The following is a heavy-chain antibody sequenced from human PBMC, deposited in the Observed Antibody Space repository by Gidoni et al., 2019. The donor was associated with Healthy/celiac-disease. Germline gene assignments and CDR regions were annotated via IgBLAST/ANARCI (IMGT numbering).Heavy chain of an antibody. V-gene: IGHV4-34*01. CDR2: INHSGST. CDR3: ARGFGGSYFNWFDP. D-gene: IGHD1-26*01. J-gene: IGHJ5*02. Sequence: QVQLQQWGAGLLKPSETLSLTCAVYGGSFSGYYWSWIRQPPGKGLEWIGEINHSGSTNYNPSLKSRVTISVDTSKNQFSLKLSSVTAADTAVYYCARGFGGSYFNWFDPWGQGTLVTVSS. CDR1: GGSFSGYY.